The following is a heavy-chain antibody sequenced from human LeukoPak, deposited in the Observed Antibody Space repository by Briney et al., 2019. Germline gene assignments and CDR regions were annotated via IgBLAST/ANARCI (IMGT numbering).Heavy chain of an antibody. D-gene: IGHD6-6*01. CDR2: INPNRGGT. CDR3: ARLGIAARRYFDY. Sequence: ASVKVSCKASEYSFTGYYMHWVRQAPGRGLEWMGWINPNRGGTNYAQKFQGRVTMTRDTSISTAYMELSRLRSDDTAVYYCARLGIAARRYFDYWGQGTLVTVSS. J-gene: IGHJ4*02. CDR1: EYSFTGYY. V-gene: IGHV1-2*02.